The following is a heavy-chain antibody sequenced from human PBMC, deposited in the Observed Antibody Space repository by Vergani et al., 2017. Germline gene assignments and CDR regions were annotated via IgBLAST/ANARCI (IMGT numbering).Heavy chain of an antibody. CDR1: GGSISSSSYY. J-gene: IGHJ6*02. CDR2: IYYSGST. Sequence: QLQLQESGPGLVKPSETLSLTCTVSGGSISSSSYYWGWIRQPPGKGLEWIGSIYYSGSTNYNPSLKSRVTISVDTSKNQFSLKLSSVTAADTAVYYCARGDGSSSGSAAYGMDVWGQGTTVTVSS. V-gene: IGHV4-39*07. D-gene: IGHD6-6*01. CDR3: ARGDGSSSGSAAYGMDV.